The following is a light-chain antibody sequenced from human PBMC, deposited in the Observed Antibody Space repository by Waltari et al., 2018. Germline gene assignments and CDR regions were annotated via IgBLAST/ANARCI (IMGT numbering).Light chain of an antibody. J-gene: IGLJ2*01. CDR3: CSYAGSYSLLV. V-gene: IGLV2-11*01. CDR1: SSDVGGYNY. CDR2: DFT. Sequence: QSALTQPRSVSGSPGQSVTISCIGTSSDVGGYNYVSWYQHHADKAPKVILYDFTKRPAGVPDRFSGSKSGNTASLTISGRKAEDEADYYCCSYAGSYSLLVFGGGTKLTVL.